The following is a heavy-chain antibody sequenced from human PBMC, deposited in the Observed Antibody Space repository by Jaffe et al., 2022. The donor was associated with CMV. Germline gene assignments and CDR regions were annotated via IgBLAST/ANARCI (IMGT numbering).Heavy chain of an antibody. CDR3: ARHVPLRSYYYDSSTYWSFDP. V-gene: IGHV4-59*08. D-gene: IGHD3-22*01. CDR1: GGSINSYY. J-gene: IGHJ5*02. CDR2: INYSGST. Sequence: QVQLQESGPGLVKPSETLSLTCTVSGGSINSYYWSWIRQPPGKGLEWIGNINYSGSTNYNPSLKSRVTISVDTSKNQFSLKLNSVTAADTAVYYCARHVPLRSYYYDSSTYWSFDPWGQGTLVTVSS.